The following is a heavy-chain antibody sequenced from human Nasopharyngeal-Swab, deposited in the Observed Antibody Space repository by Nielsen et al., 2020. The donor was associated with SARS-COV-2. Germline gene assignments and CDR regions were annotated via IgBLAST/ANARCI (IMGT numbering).Heavy chain of an antibody. D-gene: IGHD3-22*01. CDR1: GFTFRSSS. V-gene: IGHV3-7*03. CDR2: ITPDGSEK. J-gene: IGHJ4*02. Sequence: GESLKLPCPASGFTFRSSSLNWVRQAPGKGLGWVANITPDGSEKYYVDSVKGRFTISRDNARNSLLLQMDSLRVEATTIYYCAGNHDNTFWGQGTLVAVS. CDR3: AGNHDNTF.